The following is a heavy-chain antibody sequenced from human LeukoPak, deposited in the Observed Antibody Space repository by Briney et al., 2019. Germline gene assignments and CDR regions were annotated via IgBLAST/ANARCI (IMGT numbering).Heavy chain of an antibody. D-gene: IGHD6-13*01. CDR3: ARDGAIAAAGNPRWFDP. CDR2: IYTSGST. J-gene: IGHJ5*02. CDR1: GGSISSYY. V-gene: IGHV4-4*07. Sequence: SETLSLTCTVSGGSISSYYWSWIRQPAGKGLEWIGRIYTSGSTNYNPSLKSRVTMSVDTSKNQFSLKLSSVTAADTAVYYCARDGAIAAAGNPRWFDPWGQGTLVTVSS.